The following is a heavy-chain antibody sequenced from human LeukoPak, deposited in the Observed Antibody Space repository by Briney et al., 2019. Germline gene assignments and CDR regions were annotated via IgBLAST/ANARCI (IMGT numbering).Heavy chain of an antibody. V-gene: IGHV3-11*01. Sequence: PGGSLRLSCAASGFTFSDYYMSWIRQAPGNGLEWVSYISSSGSTIYYADSVKGRFTISRDNAKNSLYLQMNSLRAEDTAVYYCARETYYYRDRVPGPWGQGTLVTVSS. CDR3: ARETYYYRDRVPGP. CDR2: ISSSGSTI. CDR1: GFTFSDYY. J-gene: IGHJ5*02. D-gene: IGHD3-10*01.